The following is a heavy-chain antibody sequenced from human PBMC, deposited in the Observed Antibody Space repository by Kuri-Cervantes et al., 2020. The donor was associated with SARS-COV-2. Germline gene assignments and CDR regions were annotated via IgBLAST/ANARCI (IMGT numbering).Heavy chain of an antibody. CDR2: VWYDGSNK. J-gene: IGHJ5*02. Sequence: GESLKISCAASGFIFSSHALHWVRQAPGKGLEWVAVVWYDGSNKYYADSVKGRFTISRDNSKNTLYLQMNSLRAEDTAVYYCARGVPAANNWFDPWGQGTLVTVSS. CDR3: ARGVPAANNWFDP. D-gene: IGHD2-2*01. CDR1: GFIFSSHA. V-gene: IGHV3-33*08.